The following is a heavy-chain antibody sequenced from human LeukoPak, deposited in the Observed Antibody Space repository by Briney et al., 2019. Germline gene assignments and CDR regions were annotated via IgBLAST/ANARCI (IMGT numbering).Heavy chain of an antibody. CDR2: IHPSGGST. J-gene: IGHJ4*02. CDR3: ARATDYIWGSYDY. D-gene: IGHD3-16*01. V-gene: IGHV1-46*01. Sequence: GASVKVSCKASGYMFTIYYMHWVRQAPGQGLEWMGIIHPSGGSTSYAQKFQGRVTTTRDTSTSTVYMELSSLRSEDTAVYYCARATDYIWGSYDYWGQGTLVTVSS. CDR1: GYMFTIYY.